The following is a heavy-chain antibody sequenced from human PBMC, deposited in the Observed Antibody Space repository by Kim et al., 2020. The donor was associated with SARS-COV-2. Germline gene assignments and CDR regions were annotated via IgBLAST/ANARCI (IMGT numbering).Heavy chain of an antibody. D-gene: IGHD6-19*01. CDR3: AKDVSGWYVWDY. Sequence: YAYTVKGRLTNSRDNSKNTLYLQMNSLRAEDTAVYYCAKDVSGWYVWDYWGQGTLVTVSS. J-gene: IGHJ4*02. V-gene: IGHV3-30*02.